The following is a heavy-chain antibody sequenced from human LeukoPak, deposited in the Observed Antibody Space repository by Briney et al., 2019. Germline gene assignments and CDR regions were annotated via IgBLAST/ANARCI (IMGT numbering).Heavy chain of an antibody. Sequence: ASVKVSCKASGYTFTRYYMHWVRQAPGQGLEWMGIINPSGGSTSYAQKFQGRVTMTRDMSTSTVYMELSSLRSEDTAVYYCARGGIVVVPTAANWFDPWGQGTLVTVSS. CDR3: ARGGIVVVPTAANWFDP. J-gene: IGHJ5*02. V-gene: IGHV1-46*01. D-gene: IGHD2-2*01. CDR2: INPSGGST. CDR1: GYTFTRYY.